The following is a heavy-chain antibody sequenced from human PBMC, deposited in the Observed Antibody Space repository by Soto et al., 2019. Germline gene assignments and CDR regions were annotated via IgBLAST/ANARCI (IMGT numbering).Heavy chain of an antibody. CDR1: GYSFTSYW. D-gene: IGHD3-22*01. CDR2: IYPGDSDT. CDR3: ARHLGVVTLSRYYYYYMDV. Sequence: EVQLVQSGAEVKKPGESLKISCKGSGYSFTSYWIGWVRQMPGKGLEWMGIIYPGDSDTRYSPSFQGQVTISADKSISTAYLQWSSLKASDTAMYYCARHLGVVTLSRYYYYYMDVWGKGTTVTVSS. J-gene: IGHJ6*03. V-gene: IGHV5-51*01.